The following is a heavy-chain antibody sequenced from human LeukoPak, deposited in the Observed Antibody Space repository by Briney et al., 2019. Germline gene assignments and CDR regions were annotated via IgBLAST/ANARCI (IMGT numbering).Heavy chain of an antibody. V-gene: IGHV3-7*04. Sequence: GGSLRLSCAASGLTVSSSWMSWVRQAPGKGLDWVASIKQDGSEKYYVDSVKGRFTISRNTAKNSLYLQMTSLRAEDTAVYYCARDYGSGNFDYWGQGTLVTVSS. CDR2: IKQDGSEK. CDR3: ARDYGSGNFDY. J-gene: IGHJ4*02. D-gene: IGHD3-10*01. CDR1: GLTVSSSW.